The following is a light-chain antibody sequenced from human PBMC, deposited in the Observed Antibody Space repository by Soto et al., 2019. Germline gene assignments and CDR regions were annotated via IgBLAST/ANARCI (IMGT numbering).Light chain of an antibody. J-gene: IGKJ1*01. CDR3: QQYGKSPWT. Sequence: IVLTQSPGTLSLSPGERATLSCRASQSVSGNYLVWYQQKPGHAPRLLIYDASSRPTDIPDRFSGSGSGTEFTLTISRREPEDFAVYYCQQYGKSPWTFGQGTKVEIK. CDR1: QSVSGNY. CDR2: DAS. V-gene: IGKV3-20*01.